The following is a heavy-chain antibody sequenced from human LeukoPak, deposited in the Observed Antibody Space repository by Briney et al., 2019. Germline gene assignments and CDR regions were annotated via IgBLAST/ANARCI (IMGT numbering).Heavy chain of an antibody. V-gene: IGHV4-31*11. Sequence: SETLSLTCAVYGGSVSGYYWSWVRHHPGKGLEWIRYIYYSGSTYSNRSLKSRVTVSVDTPKNQFSLKVSSVNAADTVVYYCARATWGSLDYWGQGTLVTVSS. D-gene: IGHD7-27*01. J-gene: IGHJ4*02. CDR3: ARATWGSLDY. CDR2: IYYSGST. CDR1: GGSVSGYY.